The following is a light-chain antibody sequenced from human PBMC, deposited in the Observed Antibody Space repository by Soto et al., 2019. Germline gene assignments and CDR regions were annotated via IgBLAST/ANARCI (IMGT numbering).Light chain of an antibody. J-gene: IGKJ4*01. V-gene: IGKV3-11*01. Sequence: EIVLTQSPATLSLSPGERATLSCRASQSVSSYLAWYQQKVGQAPRLLIYDASNRATGIPSRFNGSGSGTDFTLTISSLEPEDVAVYYCQQRSNWPALTFGGGTKLEIK. CDR1: QSVSSY. CDR3: QQRSNWPALT. CDR2: DAS.